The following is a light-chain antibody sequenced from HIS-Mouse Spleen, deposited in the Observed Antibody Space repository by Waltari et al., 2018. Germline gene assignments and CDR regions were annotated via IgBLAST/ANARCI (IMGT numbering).Light chain of an antibody. CDR3: QQYYSFPYT. V-gene: IGKV1D-8*02. CDR1: QCTSNY. CDR2: AAS. Sequence: AIWMTQPPSLLSASTGDRASISCRMSQCTSNYLSWYQQKPGKAPELLIYAASTLQSVVSSRFSGSGSGTDFTLTISCLQSEDYATYYCQQYYSFPYTFGQGTKLEIK. J-gene: IGKJ2*01.